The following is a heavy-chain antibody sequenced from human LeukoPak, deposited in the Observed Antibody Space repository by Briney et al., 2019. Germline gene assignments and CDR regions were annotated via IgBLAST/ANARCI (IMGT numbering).Heavy chain of an antibody. CDR1: GGTFSSYA. CDR3: ARNSYYDFWSGYLSYYYYYMDV. J-gene: IGHJ6*03. CDR2: IIPIFGTA. Sequence: GSSVKVSCKASGGTFSSYAISWVRQAPGQGLEWMGGIIPIFGTANYAQKFQGRVTITTDESTSTVYMELSSLRSEDTAVYYCARNSYYDFWSGYLSYYYYYMDVWGKGTTVTVSS. D-gene: IGHD3-3*01. V-gene: IGHV1-69*05.